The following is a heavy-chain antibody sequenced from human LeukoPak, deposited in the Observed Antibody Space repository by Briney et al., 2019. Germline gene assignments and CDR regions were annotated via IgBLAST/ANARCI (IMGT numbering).Heavy chain of an antibody. V-gene: IGHV1-18*01. CDR2: ISAYNGNT. D-gene: IGHD6-25*01. J-gene: IGHJ5*02. CDR1: GYTFTSYG. Sequence: ASVKVSCKASGYTFTSYGISWVRQAPGQGLEWMGWISAYNGNTNYAQKLQGRVTMTTDTPTSTAYMELRSLRSDDTAVYYCARGVSSSDLNWFDPWGQGTLVTVSS. CDR3: ARGVSSSDLNWFDP.